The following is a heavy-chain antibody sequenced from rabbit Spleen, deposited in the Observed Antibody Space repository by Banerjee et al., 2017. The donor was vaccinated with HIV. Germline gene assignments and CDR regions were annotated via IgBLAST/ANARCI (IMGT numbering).Heavy chain of an antibody. CDR3: ARSGIDISAYLSL. V-gene: IGHV1S40*01. Sequence: QSLEESGGGLVQPGGSLTLSCSASGFSFSSSYWMWWVRQAPGKGLEWIACIYAGTSGVTFYANWAKGRFTISKTSSTTVTLQMPSLTAADTATYFCARSGIDISAYLSLWGQGTLVTVS. CDR2: IYAGTSGVT. J-gene: IGHJ3*01. D-gene: IGHD1-1*01. CDR1: GFSFSSSYW.